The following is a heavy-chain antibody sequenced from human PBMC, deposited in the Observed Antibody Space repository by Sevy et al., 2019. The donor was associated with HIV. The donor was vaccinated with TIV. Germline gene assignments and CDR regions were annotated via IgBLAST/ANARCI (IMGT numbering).Heavy chain of an antibody. Sequence: GESLKISCAASGFTFSSYAMSWVRQAPGKGLEWVSAISGSGGSTYYADSVKGRFTISRDNSKNTLYLQMNSLRAEDTAVYYCAKDDYPYDYWGQGTLVTVSS. CDR3: AKDDYPYDY. J-gene: IGHJ4*02. CDR1: GFTFSSYA. V-gene: IGHV3-23*01. CDR2: ISGSGGST. D-gene: IGHD3-16*01.